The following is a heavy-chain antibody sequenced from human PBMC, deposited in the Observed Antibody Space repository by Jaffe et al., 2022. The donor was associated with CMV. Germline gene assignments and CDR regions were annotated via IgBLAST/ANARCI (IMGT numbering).Heavy chain of an antibody. D-gene: IGHD3-10*01. V-gene: IGHV4-59*11. Sequence: QVQLQESGPGLVKPSETLSLTCSVSGGSISSHYWSWIRQPPGKGLEWIGYIYYSGNTNYNPSLKSRVTISGDTSKNQISLKLSSVTAADTAVYYCARDTSPPYGSGALDYWGQGTVVTVSS. CDR3: ARDTSPPYGSGALDY. J-gene: IGHJ4*02. CDR1: GGSISSHY. CDR2: IYYSGNT.